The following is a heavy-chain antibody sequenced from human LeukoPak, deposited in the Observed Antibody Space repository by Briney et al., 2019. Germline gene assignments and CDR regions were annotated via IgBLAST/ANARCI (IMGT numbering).Heavy chain of an antibody. J-gene: IGHJ3*02. D-gene: IGHD1-26*01. V-gene: IGHV3-64*01. Sequence: GGSLRLSCAASGSTFSNSAMHWVRQAPGKGPEYVSAITSNGDRTYYANSVKGRFTISRDNSKNTLYLQTGSLRAEDMAVYYCARVGSWDAFDIWGQGTMVTVSS. CDR3: ARVGSWDAFDI. CDR1: GSTFSNSA. CDR2: ITSNGDRT.